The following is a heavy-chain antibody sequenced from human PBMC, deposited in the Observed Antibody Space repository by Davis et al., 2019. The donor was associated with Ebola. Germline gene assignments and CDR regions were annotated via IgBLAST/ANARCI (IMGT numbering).Heavy chain of an antibody. CDR2: IIPIFGTA. V-gene: IGHV1-69*06. D-gene: IGHD2-2*01. Sequence: SVKVSCKASGYTFTSYYMHWVRQAPGQGLEWMGGIIPIFGTANYAQKFQGRVTMTEDTSTDTAYMELSSLRSEDTAVYYCATGYCSSTSCYWGEAFDPWGQGTLVTVSS. J-gene: IGHJ5*02. CDR3: ATGYCSSTSCYWGEAFDP. CDR1: GYTFTSYY.